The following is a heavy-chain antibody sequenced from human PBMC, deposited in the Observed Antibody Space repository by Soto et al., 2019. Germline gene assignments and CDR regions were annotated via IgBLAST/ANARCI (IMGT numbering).Heavy chain of an antibody. Sequence: QVQLVESGGGVVQTGGSLRLSCAASGFTFSTYGMHWVRQAPGKGLEWVAVISYDEINKYYADSVKGRFTISRDNSKNTLYVQMNSLGPEDTALYYCAKGVVVTATYFHHWGQGTLVTVSS. D-gene: IGHD2-21*02. CDR2: ISYDEINK. J-gene: IGHJ1*01. CDR3: AKGVVVTATYFHH. CDR1: GFTFSTYG. V-gene: IGHV3-30*05.